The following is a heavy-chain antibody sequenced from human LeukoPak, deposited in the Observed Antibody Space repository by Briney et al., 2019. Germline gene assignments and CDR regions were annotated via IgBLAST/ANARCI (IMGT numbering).Heavy chain of an antibody. CDR3: AKDGQSFNSMYDYFDS. CDR1: GFSVSNYY. D-gene: IGHD2-8*01. CDR2: MRGSGET. J-gene: IGHJ4*02. Sequence: GGSLRLSCAVSGFSVSNYYMSWVRQAPGKGLEWVSLMRGSGETFYADSVKGRFTISRDDSRSTVDLQMSSLRAEDTAVYYCAKDGQSFNSMYDYFDSWGQGTLVTVSS. V-gene: IGHV3-23*01.